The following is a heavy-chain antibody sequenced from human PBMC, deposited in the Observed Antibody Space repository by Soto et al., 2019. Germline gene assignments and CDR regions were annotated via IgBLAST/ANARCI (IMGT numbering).Heavy chain of an antibody. CDR1: GGSISGGDYY. V-gene: IGHV4-30-4*01. CDR3: ASRKSSPYFDY. CDR2: IYYSGST. Sequence: PSETLSLTCSVSGGSISGGDYYWALIRQPPGKGLEWIGNIYYSGSTYYNPSLKSRVAISVDTSKNHFSLKLSSVTAADTAVYYCASRKSSPYFDYWGQGTLVTVSS. D-gene: IGHD3-10*01. J-gene: IGHJ4*02.